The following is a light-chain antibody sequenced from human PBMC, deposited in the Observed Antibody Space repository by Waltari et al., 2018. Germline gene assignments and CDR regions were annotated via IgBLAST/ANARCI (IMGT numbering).Light chain of an antibody. Sequence: QSALTQPASVSGSPGQSITIPCTGTSSDVGNYNYLSWFQQHPGKAPQLIIHDVNKRPSGVSNRFSGSKSANTAYLTISGLQAEDEADYYCSSYTSITTVVFGGGTKLTVL. V-gene: IGLV2-14*03. CDR2: DVN. CDR1: SSDVGNYNY. J-gene: IGLJ2*01. CDR3: SSYTSITTVV.